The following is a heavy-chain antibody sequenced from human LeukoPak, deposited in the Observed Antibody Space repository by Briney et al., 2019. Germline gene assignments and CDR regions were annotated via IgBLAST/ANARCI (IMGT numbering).Heavy chain of an antibody. Sequence: PSETLSLTCSVSRGSISSNYWSWVRQPPGKPLEWIGYIYYSGSTTYNPPLKSRVTISLDTSKNQFSLKLRSVTAADTAVYYCARHREFSSSGNYFDYWGQGTLVTVSS. CDR1: RGSISSNY. V-gene: IGHV4-59*08. CDR3: ARHREFSSSGNYFDY. D-gene: IGHD6-6*01. J-gene: IGHJ4*02. CDR2: IYYSGST.